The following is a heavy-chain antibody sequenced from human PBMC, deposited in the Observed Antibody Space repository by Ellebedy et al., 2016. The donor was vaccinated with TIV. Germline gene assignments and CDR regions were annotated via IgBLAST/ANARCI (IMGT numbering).Heavy chain of an antibody. J-gene: IGHJ4*02. Sequence: SETLSLTCTVSGGFVSGYYWSWIRQPAGKGLEWIRRIYNSGNTDYNPFLKSRVTMSLDTSINQFSLKLSSVTAADTAVYYCVRVGTTAVGTFDFWGQGTLVTVSS. CDR2: IYNSGNT. V-gene: IGHV4-4*07. CDR1: GGFVSGYY. CDR3: VRVGTTAVGTFDF. D-gene: IGHD6-13*01.